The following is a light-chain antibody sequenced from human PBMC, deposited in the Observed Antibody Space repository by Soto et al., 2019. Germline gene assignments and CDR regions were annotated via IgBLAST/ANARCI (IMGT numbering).Light chain of an antibody. V-gene: IGLV2-14*01. CDR2: DVT. Sequence: QSVLTHPASVSGSPGQSITISCPGTSSDVGGYNYVSWYQQHPGKAPKLMIYDVTNRPSGVSSRFSGSKSGNTASLTISGLQAEDEADYYCASYTSSATYVIGTGTKVTVL. CDR3: ASYTSSATYV. CDR1: SSDVGGYNY. J-gene: IGLJ1*01.